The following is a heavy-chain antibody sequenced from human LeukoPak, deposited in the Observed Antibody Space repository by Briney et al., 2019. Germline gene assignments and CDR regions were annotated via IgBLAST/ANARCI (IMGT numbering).Heavy chain of an antibody. Sequence: SETLSLTCTVSGGSISSSSYYWSWIRQPPGKGLEWIGYIYYSGSTNYNPSLKSRVTISVDTSKNQFSLKLSSVTAADTAVYYCARGDSSGYYHDYFDYWGQGTLVTVSS. CDR3: ARGDSSGYYHDYFDY. D-gene: IGHD3-22*01. CDR1: GGSISSSSYY. J-gene: IGHJ4*02. CDR2: IYYSGST. V-gene: IGHV4-61*01.